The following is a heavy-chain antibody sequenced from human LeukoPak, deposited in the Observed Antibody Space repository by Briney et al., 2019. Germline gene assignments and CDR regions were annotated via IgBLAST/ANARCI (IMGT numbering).Heavy chain of an antibody. CDR3: ARSYYDYVWGSYRSYNYYYYYGMDV. Sequence: SETLSLTCAVYGGSFSGYYWSWIRQPPGKGLEWIGEINHSGSTNYNPSLKSRVTISVDTSKNQFSLKLSSVTAEDTAVYYCARSYYDYVWGSYRSYNYYYYYGMDVWGQGTTVTVSS. CDR2: INHSGST. D-gene: IGHD3-16*02. CDR1: GGSFSGYY. J-gene: IGHJ6*02. V-gene: IGHV4-34*01.